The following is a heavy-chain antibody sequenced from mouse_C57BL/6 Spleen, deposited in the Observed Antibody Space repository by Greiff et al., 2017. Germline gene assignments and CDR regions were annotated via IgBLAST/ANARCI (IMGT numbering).Heavy chain of an antibody. D-gene: IGHD1-1*01. J-gene: IGHJ2*01. CDR1: GFNIKDYY. Sequence: VQLQQSGAELVKPGASVKLSCTASGFNIKDYYMHWVKQRTEQGLEWIGRIDPEDGETKYAPKFQVKGTITAETSSKTAYLQLSSLTSEDTAVYYCAGGERILRYWGQGTTLTVSS. CDR3: AGGERILRY. V-gene: IGHV14-2*01. CDR2: IDPEDGET.